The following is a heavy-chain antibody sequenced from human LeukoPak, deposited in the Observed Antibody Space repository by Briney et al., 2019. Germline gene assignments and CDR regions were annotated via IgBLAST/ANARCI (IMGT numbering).Heavy chain of an antibody. D-gene: IGHD3-9*01. CDR2: MNPNSGNT. J-gene: IGHJ6*02. Sequence: ASVKVSCKASGYTFTSYDINWVRQATGQGLEWMGWMNPNSGNTGYAQKFQGRVTMTRNTSMSTAYMELSSLRSEDTAVYYCARVRELRYFDWLSNPYGMDVWGQGTTVTISS. CDR3: ARVRELRYFDWLSNPYGMDV. CDR1: GYTFTSYD. V-gene: IGHV1-8*01.